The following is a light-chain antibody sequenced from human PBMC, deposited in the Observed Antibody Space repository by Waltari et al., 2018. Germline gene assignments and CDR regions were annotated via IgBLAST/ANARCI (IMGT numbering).Light chain of an antibody. CDR1: STDVRGSNY. CDR2: EVN. V-gene: IGLV2-8*01. CDR3: SSSAGSKNLV. Sequence: QSALTQPPSASGSPGPSVTISCTGSSTDVRGSNYVSCSQHHPGKAPKLMIYEVNKRPSGVPDRFSGSKSGNTASLTVSGLQAEDEADYYCSSSAGSKNLVFGGGTKLTVL. J-gene: IGLJ2*01.